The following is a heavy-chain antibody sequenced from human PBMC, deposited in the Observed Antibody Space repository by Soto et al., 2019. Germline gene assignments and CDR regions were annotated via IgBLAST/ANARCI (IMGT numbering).Heavy chain of an antibody. CDR2: IYYSGST. CDR3: ARATYYDSSGYSYNPFDI. CDR1: GGSISSYY. V-gene: IGHV4-59*01. Sequence: QVQLQESGPGLVKPSETLSLTCTVSGGSISSYYWSWIRQPPGKGLEWIGYIYYSGSTNYNPYLNSRVTISVYTSKHQFSLNLLSMTAADRGVYYCARATYYDSSGYSYNPFDIWGQGTMVTGSS. D-gene: IGHD3-22*01. J-gene: IGHJ3*02.